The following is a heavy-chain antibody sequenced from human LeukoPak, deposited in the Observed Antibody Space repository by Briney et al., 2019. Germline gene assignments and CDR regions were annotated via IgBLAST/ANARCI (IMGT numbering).Heavy chain of an antibody. V-gene: IGHV3-7*01. CDR2: IKQDGSDR. Sequence: PGGSLRLFCAASGFTFSSYWMSWVRQAPGKGLEWVANIKQDGSDRYYVDSVKGRFTISRDNGKNSLYLQMNSLRIDDTAVYFCARDVASWGGYTFAYSGQGTLVTVSS. CDR3: ARDVASWGGYTFAY. D-gene: IGHD5-12*01. CDR1: GFTFSSYW. J-gene: IGHJ4*02.